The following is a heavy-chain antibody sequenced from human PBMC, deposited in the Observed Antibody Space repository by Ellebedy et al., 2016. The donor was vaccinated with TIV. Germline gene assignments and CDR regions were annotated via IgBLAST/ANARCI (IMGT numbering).Heavy chain of an antibody. V-gene: IGHV3-20*01. CDR2: ISWNGGSI. Sequence: GESLKISCAASGSTFEDNGMSWVRQAPGKGLEWVSGISWNGGSIGYADSVKGRFTISRDNAKRSLYLQMNSLRVEDTALYHCARGASGTYYSYYMNVWGKGTTVTVSS. CDR1: GSTFEDNG. CDR3: ARGASGTYYSYYMNV. J-gene: IGHJ6*03. D-gene: IGHD1-26*01.